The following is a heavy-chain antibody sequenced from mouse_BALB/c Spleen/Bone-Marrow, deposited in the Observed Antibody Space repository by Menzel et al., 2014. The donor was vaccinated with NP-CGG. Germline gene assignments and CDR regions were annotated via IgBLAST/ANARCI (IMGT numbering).Heavy chain of an antibody. CDR3: ASYVYGYYFDY. CDR1: GFNVKDTY. J-gene: IGHJ2*01. Sequence: VQLQQPGAELVKPGASVKLSCTASGFNVKDTYIHWVKQRPEQGLEWIGRIDPASGNTKYDPKFQGKATITADTSSNTAYLQLSSLTSGDTAVYYCASYVYGYYFDYWGQGTTLTVSS. CDR2: IDPASGNT. V-gene: IGHV14-3*02. D-gene: IGHD2-2*01.